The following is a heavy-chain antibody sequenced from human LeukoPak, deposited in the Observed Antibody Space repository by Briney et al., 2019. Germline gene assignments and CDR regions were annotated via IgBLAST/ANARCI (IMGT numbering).Heavy chain of an antibody. CDR3: ASCLRYSGYDFLPLDYYGMDV. Sequence: PGGSLRLSCAVSGFTFYSYAMHWVRQAPGKGLEWVAVISYDGSNKKYGDSVKGRFTISRDNSKNTLYLQMNSLRAEDTAVHYCASCLRYSGYDFLPLDYYGMDVWGQGTTVTVSS. J-gene: IGHJ6*02. CDR1: GFTFYSYA. D-gene: IGHD5-12*01. V-gene: IGHV3-30-3*01. CDR2: ISYDGSNK.